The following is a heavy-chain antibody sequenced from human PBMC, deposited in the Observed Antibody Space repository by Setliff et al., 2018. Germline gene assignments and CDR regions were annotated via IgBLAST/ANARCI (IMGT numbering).Heavy chain of an antibody. CDR2: IYIGGSA. J-gene: IGHJ4*02. V-gene: IGHV4-59*10. CDR1: GGSFSGYY. Sequence: LSLTCAVYGGSFSGYYWSWIRQPPGKRLEWIGHIYIGGSANYNPSLKSRVTMSIDTSKNQFSLKLNSVTAADMAVYYCARSFSRREKFLLDYWGQGALVTVSS. CDR3: ARSFSRREKFLLDY.